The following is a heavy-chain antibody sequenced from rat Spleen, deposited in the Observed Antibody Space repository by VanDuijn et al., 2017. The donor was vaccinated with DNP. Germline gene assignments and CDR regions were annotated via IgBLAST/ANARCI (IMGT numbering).Heavy chain of an antibody. V-gene: IGHV5-17*01. J-gene: IGHJ2*01. CDR1: GFTFSDYA. Sequence: EVQLVESGGGLVQPGNSLKLSCAASGFTFSDYAMAWVRQSPKKGLEWVATIIYDGSSTYYRDSVKGRFTISRENEKSTLYLQMDSLRSEDTATYYCAREYPWAHYFDYWGQGVMVTVSS. D-gene: IGHD1-4*01. CDR3: AREYPWAHYFDY. CDR2: IIYDGSST.